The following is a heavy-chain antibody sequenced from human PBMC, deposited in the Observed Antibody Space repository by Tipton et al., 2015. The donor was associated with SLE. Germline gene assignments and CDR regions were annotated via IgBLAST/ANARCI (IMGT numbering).Heavy chain of an antibody. J-gene: IGHJ3*02. CDR1: GFTFSSYG. Sequence: SLRLSCAASGFTFSSYGMHWVRQAPGKGLEWVAFIRYDGSNKYYADSVKGRFTISRDNSKNTLYLQMNSLRAEDTAVYYCARDPRGYYAFDIWGQGTMVTVSS. CDR2: IRYDGSNK. D-gene: IGHD3-10*01. V-gene: IGHV3-30*02. CDR3: ARDPRGYYAFDI.